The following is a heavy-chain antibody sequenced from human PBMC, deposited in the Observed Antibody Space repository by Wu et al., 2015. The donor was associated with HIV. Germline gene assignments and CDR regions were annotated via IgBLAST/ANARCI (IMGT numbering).Heavy chain of an antibody. CDR1: GGTFSSYA. CDR2: IIPIFGTA. V-gene: IGHV1-69*12. D-gene: IGHD5-18*01. Sequence: QVQLVQSGAEVKKPGSSVKVSCKASGGTFSSYAISWVRQAPGQGLEWMGGIIPIFGTANYAQKFQGRVTITADESTXTAYMELSQPEDPRTRPWYYCARGGYSYGPDPGHYYYYYXDV. J-gene: IGHJ6*03. CDR3: ARGGYSYGPDPGHYYYYYXDV.